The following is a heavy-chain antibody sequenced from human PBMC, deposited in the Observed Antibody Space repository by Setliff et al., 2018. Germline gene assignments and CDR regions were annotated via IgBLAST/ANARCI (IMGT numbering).Heavy chain of an antibody. J-gene: IGHJ3*02. Sequence: GASVKVSCKASGYTFSTYGIAWVRQAPGQGLEWMGWISPYNGYIIYAHKFQGRVTMTTDTSTGTADMELRNLRSDDRAVYYCTRDTNIVVVPPHRTAFDIWGQGTMVTVSS. D-gene: IGHD2-2*01. CDR3: TRDTNIVVVPPHRTAFDI. CDR2: ISPYNGYI. CDR1: GYTFSTYG. V-gene: IGHV1-18*01.